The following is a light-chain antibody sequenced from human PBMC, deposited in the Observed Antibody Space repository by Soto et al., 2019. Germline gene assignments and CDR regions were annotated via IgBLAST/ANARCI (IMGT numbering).Light chain of an antibody. CDR3: CSYAGTYTFWV. CDR1: SSDVGRYTY. J-gene: IGLJ3*02. Sequence: QSALTQPRSVSGSPGQSVTISCTGTSSDVGRYTYVSWYQQDPGKAPKLIIYNVTKRPSGVPDRLSGSKSDNTSSLTISGLQAEDEADYYCCSYAGTYTFWVFGGGTKLTVL. V-gene: IGLV2-11*01. CDR2: NVT.